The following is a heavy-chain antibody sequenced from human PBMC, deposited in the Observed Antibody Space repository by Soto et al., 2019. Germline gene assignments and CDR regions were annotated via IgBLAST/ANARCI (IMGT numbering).Heavy chain of an antibody. Sequence: EVQLVESGGGLVQPGRSLRLSCAASGFTFDDYAMHWVRQAPGKGLEWVSGISWNSGSIGYADSVKGRFTISRDNAKNSLYLQMHSLRAEDTALYYCAKDTGSKPLGAFDIWGQGTMVTVSS. CDR2: ISWNSGSI. V-gene: IGHV3-9*01. J-gene: IGHJ3*02. CDR1: GFTFDDYA. D-gene: IGHD4-4*01. CDR3: AKDTGSKPLGAFDI.